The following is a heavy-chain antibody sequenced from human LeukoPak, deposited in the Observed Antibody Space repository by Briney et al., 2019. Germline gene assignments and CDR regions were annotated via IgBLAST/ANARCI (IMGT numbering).Heavy chain of an antibody. Sequence: SVKVSCKASGRTFSSYAISWGRQAPGQGLEWMGRIIPILRIANYAQKFQGRVTITADKSTSTAYMELSSLRSEDTAVYYCASPSSTSCYGPCYYYGMDVWGQGITVTVSS. D-gene: IGHD2-2*01. CDR2: IIPILRIA. CDR1: GRTFSSYA. J-gene: IGHJ6*02. CDR3: ASPSSTSCYGPCYYYGMDV. V-gene: IGHV1-69*04.